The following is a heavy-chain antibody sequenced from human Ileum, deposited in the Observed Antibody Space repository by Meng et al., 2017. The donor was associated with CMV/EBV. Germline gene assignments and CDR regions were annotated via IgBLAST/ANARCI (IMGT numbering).Heavy chain of an antibody. Sequence: QIQLVKSGAEVKKPGASVRVSCKASGYSFTTFGFTWVRQAPGQGLEWMGWMKANGHNIEYAQQFQGRATTTADTSTSTAYLELRSLTHDDTAVYYCGAAVAGRGLGMGGIDSWGQGTLVTVSS. D-gene: IGHD6-19*01. V-gene: IGHV1-18*01. CDR3: GAAVAGRGLGMGGIDS. J-gene: IGHJ4*02. CDR1: GYSFTTFG. CDR2: MKANGHNI.